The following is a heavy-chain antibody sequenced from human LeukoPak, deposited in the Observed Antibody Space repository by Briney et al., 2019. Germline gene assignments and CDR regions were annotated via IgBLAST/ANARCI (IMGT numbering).Heavy chain of an antibody. V-gene: IGHV1-2*02. J-gene: IGHJ4*02. CDR3: ARGQYSYGKGSSDY. Sequence: ASVKVSCKASRYTFTGYYMDWVRQAPGRGLEWMGWINPNSGGTNYAQKFQGRVTMTRDTSISTAYMELSRLRSDDTAVYYCARGQYSYGKGSSDYWGQGTLVTASS. D-gene: IGHD5-18*01. CDR1: RYTFTGYY. CDR2: INPNSGGT.